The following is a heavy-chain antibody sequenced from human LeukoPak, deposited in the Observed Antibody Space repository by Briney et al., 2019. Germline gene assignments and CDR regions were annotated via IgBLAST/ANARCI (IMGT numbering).Heavy chain of an antibody. V-gene: IGHV3-30*18. CDR1: GFTFSSYG. Sequence: GRSLRLSCAASGFTFSSYGMHWVRHAPGRGLEWVAVISYDGSNKYYADSVKGRFTISRDNSKNTLYLQMNSLRAEDTAVYYCAKDRGYSYGFGYWGQGTLVTVSS. D-gene: IGHD5-18*01. CDR3: AKDRGYSYGFGY. CDR2: ISYDGSNK. J-gene: IGHJ4*02.